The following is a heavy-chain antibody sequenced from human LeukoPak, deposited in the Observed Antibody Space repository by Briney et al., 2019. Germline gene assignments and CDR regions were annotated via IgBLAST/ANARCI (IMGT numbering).Heavy chain of an antibody. CDR1: GGSISSGSYY. J-gene: IGHJ4*02. CDR3: AARGGYSYTFDY. V-gene: IGHV4-61*02. Sequence: SETLSLTCTVSGGSISSGSYYWSWIRQPAGKGLEWIGRIYTSGSTNYNPSLKSRVTISLDTSKNQFSPKLRSVTAADTAVYYCAARGGYSYTFDYWGQGTLVTVSS. CDR2: IYTSGST. D-gene: IGHD5-18*01.